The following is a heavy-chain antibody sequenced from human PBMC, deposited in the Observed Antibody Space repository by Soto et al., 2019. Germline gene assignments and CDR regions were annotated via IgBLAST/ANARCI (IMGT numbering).Heavy chain of an antibody. CDR2: ISGSGGST. CDR3: AKTGPELENLRHPHY. V-gene: IGHV3-23*01. D-gene: IGHD3-10*01. J-gene: IGHJ4*02. CDR1: GFTCSSYA. Sequence: GSLRLSCAASGFTCSSYAMSCVRQAPGKGLEWVSAISGSGGSTYYADSVKGRFTISRDNSKNTLYLQMNSLRAEDTAVYYCAKTGPELENLRHPHYWGQGTLVTVSS.